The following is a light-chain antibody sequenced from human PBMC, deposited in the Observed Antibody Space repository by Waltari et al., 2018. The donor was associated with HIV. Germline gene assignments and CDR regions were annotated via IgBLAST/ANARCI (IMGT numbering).Light chain of an antibody. CDR2: RNS. CDR1: SSNIGDNP. V-gene: IGLV1-47*01. Sequence: QSAPTQLPSTSGTTGPTVTIPSSGGSSNIGDNPESWYQQLPGTAPKLLIYRNSQRPSGVRDRYSVSESGTSASLSINDLRSEDEAEYHCAAWDDSLSGWVFGGGTNLTVL. CDR3: AAWDDSLSGWV. J-gene: IGLJ3*02.